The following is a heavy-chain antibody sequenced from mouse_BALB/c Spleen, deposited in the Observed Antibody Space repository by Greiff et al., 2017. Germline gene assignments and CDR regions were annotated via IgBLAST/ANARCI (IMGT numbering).Heavy chain of an antibody. CDR2: ISSGSSTI. CDR3: AREGYEGAY. J-gene: IGHJ3*01. Sequence: EVQRVESGGGLVQPGGSRKLSCAASGFTFSSFGIHWVRQAPEKGLEWVAYISSGSSTIYYADTVKGRFTISRDNPKNTLFLQMTSLRSEDTAMYYCAREGYEGAYWGQGTLVTVSA. V-gene: IGHV5-17*02. D-gene: IGHD2-2*01. CDR1: GFTFSSFG.